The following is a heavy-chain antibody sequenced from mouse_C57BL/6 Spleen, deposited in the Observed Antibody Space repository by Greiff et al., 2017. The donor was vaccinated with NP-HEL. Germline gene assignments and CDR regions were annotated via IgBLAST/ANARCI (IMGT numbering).Heavy chain of an antibody. CDR3: ARSGYDYAWFAY. Sequence: QVQLQQPGAELVKPGASVKLSCKASGYTFTSYWMHWVKQRPGQGLEWIGMIHPNSGSTNYNEKFKSKATLTVDKSSSTAYTQLSSLTSEDSAVYYCARSGYDYAWFAYWGQGTLVTVSA. D-gene: IGHD2-4*01. V-gene: IGHV1-64*01. CDR1: GYTFTSYW. CDR2: IHPNSGST. J-gene: IGHJ3*01.